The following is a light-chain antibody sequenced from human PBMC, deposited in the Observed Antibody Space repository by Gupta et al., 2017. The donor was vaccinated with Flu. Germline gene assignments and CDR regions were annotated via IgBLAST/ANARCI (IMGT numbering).Light chain of an antibody. CDR2: AAS. Sequence: EIVLAQSSGTLSLSPGERATLSCRASQTIRASFLAWYQQKPGQAPRLLIYAASSRATGIPGRFSASGSGTDFTLTISRLEPEDFAVYYCQQYGSSPYTFSQGTKLEIK. CDR3: QQYGSSPYT. CDR1: QTIRASF. V-gene: IGKV3-20*01. J-gene: IGKJ2*01.